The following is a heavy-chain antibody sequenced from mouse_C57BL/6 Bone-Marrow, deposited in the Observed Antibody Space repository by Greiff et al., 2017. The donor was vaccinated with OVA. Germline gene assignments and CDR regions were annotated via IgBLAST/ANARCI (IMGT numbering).Heavy chain of an antibody. V-gene: IGHV2-6-1*01. J-gene: IGHJ3*01. CDR2: IWSDGST. CDR3: ARHDDYYGSSWFAY. D-gene: IGHD1-1*01. Sequence: VNLVESGPGLVAPSQSLSITCTVSGFSLTSYGVHWVRQPPGKGLEWLVVIWSDGSTTYNSALKSRLSISKDNSKSQVFLKMNSLQTDDTAMYYCARHDDYYGSSWFAYWGQGTLVTVSA. CDR1: GFSLTSYG.